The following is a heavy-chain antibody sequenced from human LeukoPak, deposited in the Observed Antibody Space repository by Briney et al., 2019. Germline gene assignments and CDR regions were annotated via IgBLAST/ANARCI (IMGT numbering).Heavy chain of an antibody. J-gene: IGHJ1*01. CDR1: GDSISNSDYH. D-gene: IGHD2-15*01. Sequence: SETLSLTCTVSGDSISNSDYHWGWIRQPPGKGLEYIGRISYTGSTYYNPSLKSRVTISVDTSKNQFSLKLSSVTAADTAFYYCARAPLAYKPAVLFENWGQGTLVTVSS. CDR2: ISYTGST. CDR3: ARAPLAYKPAVLFEN. V-gene: IGHV4-39*07.